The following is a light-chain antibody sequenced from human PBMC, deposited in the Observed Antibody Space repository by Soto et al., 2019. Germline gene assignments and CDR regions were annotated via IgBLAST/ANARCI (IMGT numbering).Light chain of an antibody. V-gene: IGLV2-8*01. CDR1: SSDIGDTHY. CDR2: EVS. CDR3: SSYAGRDTVV. J-gene: IGLJ1*01. Sequence: QSVLTQPPSASGSPGQSVTVSCTGTSSDIGDTHYVSWYQQHPGKAPKLMVYEVSKRPSGVPDRFSGSKSGNTASLTVSGLLAEDEGDYYCSSYAGRDTVVFGSGTTVTVL.